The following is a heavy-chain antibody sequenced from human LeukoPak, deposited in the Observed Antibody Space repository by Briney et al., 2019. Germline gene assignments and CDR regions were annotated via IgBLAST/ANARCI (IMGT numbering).Heavy chain of an antibody. Sequence: PGGSLRLSCAASGFTFNNYAMSWVRQAPGKGLEWVSAISGSGGSTYYADSVKGRFTVSRDNSKNMLYLQMNSLRAEDTAVYYCAKESSMIFDYWGQGTLVTVSS. CDR1: GFTFNNYA. CDR2: ISGSGGST. V-gene: IGHV3-23*01. D-gene: IGHD3-16*01. CDR3: AKESSMIFDY. J-gene: IGHJ4*02.